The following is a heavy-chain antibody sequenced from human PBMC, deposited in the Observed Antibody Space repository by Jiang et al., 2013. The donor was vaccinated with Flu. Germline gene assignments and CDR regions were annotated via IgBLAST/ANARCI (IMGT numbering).Heavy chain of an antibody. D-gene: IGHD6-13*01. J-gene: IGHJ4*02. CDR2: INTNTWNP. CDR3: ARSTGLSGWYFPFDY. V-gene: IGHV7-4-1*02. Sequence: KVSCKASGYSFTSYAMNWVRQAPGQGLEWMGWINTNTWNPTYAQGFTGRYVFSMDISVSTTFLQISSLKAEDTAVYYCARSTGLSGWYFPFDYWGQGTLVTVSS. CDR1: GYSFTSYA.